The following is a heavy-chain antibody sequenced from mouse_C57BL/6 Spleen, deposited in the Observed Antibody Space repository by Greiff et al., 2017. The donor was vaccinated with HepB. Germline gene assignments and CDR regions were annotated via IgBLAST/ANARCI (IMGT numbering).Heavy chain of an antibody. CDR2: IYPGDGDT. J-gene: IGHJ2*01. CDR3: ARGGKIYYDYAGVFDY. D-gene: IGHD2-4*01. Sequence: VQLQQSGPELVKPGASVKISCKASGYAFSSSWMNWVKQRPGKGLEWIGRIYPGDGDTNYNGKFKGKATLTADKSSSTAYMQLSSLPSEDSAVYFCARGGKIYYDYAGVFDYWGQGTTLTVSS. CDR1: GYAFSSSW. V-gene: IGHV1-82*01.